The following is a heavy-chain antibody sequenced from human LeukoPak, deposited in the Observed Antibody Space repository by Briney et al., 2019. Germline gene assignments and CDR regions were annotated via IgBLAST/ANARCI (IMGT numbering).Heavy chain of an antibody. V-gene: IGHV4-61*08. J-gene: IGHJ4*02. CDR1: GGSISSSDFY. Sequence: SETLSLTCTVSGGSISSSDFYWNWIRQPPGKGLEWIGYIYSSGSTNYNPSLKSRVTISVDTSKIQFSLNLSSVTAADTAVYYCARSSGSYWYWGQGTLVTVSS. CDR3: ARSSGSYWY. CDR2: IYSSGST. D-gene: IGHD1-26*01.